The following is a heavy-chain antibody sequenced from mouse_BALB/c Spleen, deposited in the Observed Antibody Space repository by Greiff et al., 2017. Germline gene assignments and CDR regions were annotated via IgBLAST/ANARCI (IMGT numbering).Heavy chain of an antibody. J-gene: IGHJ2*01. Sequence: VQLQQPGAELVMPGASVKMSCKASGYTFTDYWMHWVKQRPGQGLEWIGAIDTSDSYTSYNQKFKGKATLTVDESSSTAYMQLSSLTSEDSAVYYCAITTANYWGQGTTLTVSS. CDR3: AITTANY. CDR2: IDTSDSYT. CDR1: GYTFTDYW. V-gene: IGHV1-69*01. D-gene: IGHD1-2*01.